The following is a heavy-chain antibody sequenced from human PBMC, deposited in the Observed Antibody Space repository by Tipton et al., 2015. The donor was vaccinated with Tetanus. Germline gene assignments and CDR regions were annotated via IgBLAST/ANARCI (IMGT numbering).Heavy chain of an antibody. CDR1: GFTFRNYC. Sequence: SLRLSCVASGFTFRNYCMTWVRQAPGKGLEWVANIKQDGSALYYVDSVKGRFTFSRDNSKNTLYLQMNSLRPEDTAVYYCAKEFHGARLRFFVPWGQGTQVPPSS. V-gene: IGHV3-7*04. J-gene: IGHJ5*02. CDR3: AKEFHGARLRFFVP. D-gene: IGHD2/OR15-2a*01. CDR2: IKQDGSAL.